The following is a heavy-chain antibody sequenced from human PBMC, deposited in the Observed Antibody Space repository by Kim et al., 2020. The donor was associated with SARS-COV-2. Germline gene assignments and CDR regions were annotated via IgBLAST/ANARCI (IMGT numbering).Heavy chain of an antibody. CDR3: AKDMRVTMLALDY. Sequence: YADSVKGRFTLSRDKSKNTLYLQMNSLRAEDTAVYFCAKDMRVTMLALDYWGQGTLVTVSS. D-gene: IGHD3-22*01. J-gene: IGHJ4*02. V-gene: IGHV3-23*01.